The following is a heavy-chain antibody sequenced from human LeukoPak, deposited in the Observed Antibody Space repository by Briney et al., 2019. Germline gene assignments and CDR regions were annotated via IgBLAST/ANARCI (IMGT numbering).Heavy chain of an antibody. CDR2: ISNNGGRT. CDR1: GFIFGSNT. V-gene: IGHV3-23*01. CDR3: ARDEDTSALSEY. J-gene: IGHJ4*02. D-gene: IGHD2/OR15-2a*01. Sequence: GGSLRLSCAGSGFIFGSNTMSWVRQAPGRGLEWVSAISNNGGRTASADSVKGRFTISRDTSKSTLYLHMDSLRADDTAVYYCARDEDTSALSEYWGQGTLVTVSS.